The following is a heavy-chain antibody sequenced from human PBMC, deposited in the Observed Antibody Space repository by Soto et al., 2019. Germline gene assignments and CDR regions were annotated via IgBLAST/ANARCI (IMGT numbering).Heavy chain of an antibody. CDR2: ITANNVNT. J-gene: IGHJ4*02. Sequence: ASVKVSCKTSGYTFTSYGISWVRQAPGQVLEWMGWITANNVNTNYAQKFQGRVTMTTDTSTATAYMELRSLRSDDTAVYYCARDMGGYYFEPNDYWGQGTLVTVSS. CDR1: GYTFTSYG. V-gene: IGHV1-18*01. CDR3: ARDMGGYYFEPNDY. D-gene: IGHD3-22*01.